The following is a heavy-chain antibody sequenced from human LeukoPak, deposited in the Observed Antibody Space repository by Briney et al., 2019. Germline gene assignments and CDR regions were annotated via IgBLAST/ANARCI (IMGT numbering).Heavy chain of an antibody. CDR3: AVWLAHGELYY. V-gene: IGHV3-21*01. J-gene: IGHJ4*02. CDR2: ISSSSSYI. CDR1: GFTFSSYS. Sequence: GGSLRLSCAASGFTFSSYSMNWVRQAAGKGLEWVSSISSSSSYIYYADSVKGRFTISRDNAKNSLYLQMNSLRAEDTAVYYCAVWLAHGELYYWGQGTLVTVSS. D-gene: IGHD3-10*01.